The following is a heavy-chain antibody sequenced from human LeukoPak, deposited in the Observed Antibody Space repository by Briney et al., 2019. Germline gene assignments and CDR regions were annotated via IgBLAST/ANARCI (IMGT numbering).Heavy chain of an antibody. CDR1: GFTFSSYS. V-gene: IGHV3-21*01. Sequence: GGSLRLSCAASGFTFSSYSMNWVRQAPGKGLEWVSSISSSSSYIYYADPVKGRFTISRDNAKNSLYLQMNSLRAEDTAVYYCARDSNDQFLDYWGQGTLVTVSS. CDR3: ARDSNDQFLDY. J-gene: IGHJ4*02. CDR2: ISSSSSYI. D-gene: IGHD1-1*01.